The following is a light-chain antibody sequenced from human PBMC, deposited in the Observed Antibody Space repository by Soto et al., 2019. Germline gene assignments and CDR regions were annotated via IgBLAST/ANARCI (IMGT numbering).Light chain of an antibody. V-gene: IGLV2-8*01. J-gene: IGLJ2*01. CDR2: EVS. CDR1: SSDVGGYKY. Sequence: QSALTQPPSASGSPGQSVTISCTGTSSDVGGYKYVSWYQQHPGKAPKLMIFEVSKRPSGVPDRFSGSKSGNTASLTVSGLQAEDEADYYCSSYGASNIVVFGGGTQLTVL. CDR3: SSYGASNIVV.